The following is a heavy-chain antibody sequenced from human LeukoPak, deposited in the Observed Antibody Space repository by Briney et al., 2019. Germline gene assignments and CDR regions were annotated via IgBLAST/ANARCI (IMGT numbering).Heavy chain of an antibody. CDR2: ISGSGGGT. CDR1: GFTFSSYA. D-gene: IGHD3-3*01. Sequence: GGSLRLSCAASGFTFSSYAMSWVRQAPGKGLEWVSAISGSGGGTYYADSVKGRFTISRDNSKNTLYLQMNSLRAEDTAVYYCAKAFWSGQLLEYFQHWGQGTLVTVSS. V-gene: IGHV3-23*01. CDR3: AKAFWSGQLLEYFQH. J-gene: IGHJ1*01.